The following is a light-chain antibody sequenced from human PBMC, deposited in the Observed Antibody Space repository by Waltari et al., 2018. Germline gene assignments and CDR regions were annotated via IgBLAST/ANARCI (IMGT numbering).Light chain of an antibody. CDR1: TGAVTSGHY. J-gene: IGLJ3*02. Sequence: GTVTLTCGSSTGAVTSGHYPYWFQQKPGQAPRTLIYDTRNRHSWTPARFSGSFLGGKAALALSGAQPEDEAEYYCLLSYTNARVFGGGTKLTVL. CDR2: DTR. CDR3: LLSYTNARV. V-gene: IGLV7-46*01.